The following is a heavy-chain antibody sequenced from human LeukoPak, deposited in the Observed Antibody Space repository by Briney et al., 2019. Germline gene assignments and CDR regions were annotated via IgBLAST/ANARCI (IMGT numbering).Heavy chain of an antibody. D-gene: IGHD4-17*01. Sequence: GASVKXSCKASGYTFTSYDINWVRQATGQGLEWMGWMNPNSRNPCYSQKFQGRVTMTRHTSISTAYMELSSLRSEDTAVYYCARSHPLRYEVTTWGLIDYWGQGTLVTVSS. CDR3: ARSHPLRYEVTTWGLIDY. J-gene: IGHJ4*02. V-gene: IGHV1-8*01. CDR2: MNPNSRNP. CDR1: GYTFTSYD.